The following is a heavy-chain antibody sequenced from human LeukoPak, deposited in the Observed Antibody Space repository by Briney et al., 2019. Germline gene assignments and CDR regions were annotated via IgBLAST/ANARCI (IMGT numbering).Heavy chain of an antibody. CDR2: IYSGGST. CDR3: AREGVLNYYDSSYAFDI. D-gene: IGHD3-22*01. CDR1: GFTVSSNY. J-gene: IGHJ3*02. V-gene: IGHV3-66*01. Sequence: GGSLRLSCAASGFTVSSNYMSWVRQAPGKGLEWVSVIYSGGSTYYADSVKGRFTISRDNSKNTLYLQMNSLRAEDTAVYYCAREGVLNYYDSSYAFDIWGQGTMVTVSS.